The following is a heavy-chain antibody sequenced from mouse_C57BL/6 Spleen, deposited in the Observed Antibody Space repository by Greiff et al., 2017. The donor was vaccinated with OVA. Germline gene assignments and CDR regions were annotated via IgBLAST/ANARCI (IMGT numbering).Heavy chain of an antibody. CDR3: ARSHYYGSSYDYFDY. D-gene: IGHD1-1*01. CDR2: IHPNSGST. J-gene: IGHJ2*01. CDR1: GYTFTSYW. V-gene: IGHV1-64*01. Sequence: QVQLQQPGAELVKPGASVKLSCKASGYTFTSYWMHWVKQRPGQGLEWIGMIHPNSGSTNYNEKFKSKATLTVDKSSSTAYMQLSSLTSEDSAVYYCARSHYYGSSYDYFDYWGQGTTLTVSS.